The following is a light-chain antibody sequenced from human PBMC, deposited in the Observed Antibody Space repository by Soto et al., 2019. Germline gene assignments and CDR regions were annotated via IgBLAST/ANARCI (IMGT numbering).Light chain of an antibody. CDR3: QQYSNWPLT. CDR1: QSVSSN. J-gene: IGKJ4*02. Sequence: EIVMTQSPATLSVSPGERLTLSCRASQSVSSNLAWYQQKPGQTPRLLIYGVSTRATGIPARFSGSGSGTEFTLTVSSLQSEDFAVYYCQQYSNWPLTFRGGTRVEIK. CDR2: GVS. V-gene: IGKV3-15*01.